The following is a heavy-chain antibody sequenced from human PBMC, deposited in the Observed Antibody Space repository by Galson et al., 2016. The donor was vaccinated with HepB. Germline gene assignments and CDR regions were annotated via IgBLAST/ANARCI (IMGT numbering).Heavy chain of an antibody. J-gene: IGHJ4*02. Sequence: SVKVSCKASGYSFITHGLNWVRLAPGQRPEWMGWINGGNGKTQYAQKFQDRVTITRDTSASSAYLELTRLTSEDSAVYFCARDGRWGLTPKGGVDYWGQGTVVTVSS. D-gene: IGHD3-9*01. CDR2: INGGNGKT. V-gene: IGHV1-3*01. CDR1: GYSFITHG. CDR3: ARDGRWGLTPKGGVDY.